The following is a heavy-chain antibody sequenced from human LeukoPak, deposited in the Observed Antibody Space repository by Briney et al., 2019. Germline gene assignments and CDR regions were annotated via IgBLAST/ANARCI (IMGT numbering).Heavy chain of an antibody. J-gene: IGHJ4*02. CDR2: ISGSGGST. D-gene: IGHD3-22*01. V-gene: IGHV3-23*01. Sequence: GGSLRLSCAASGFTFSSYAMSWVRQAPGKGLEWVSAISGSGGSTYYADSVKGRFTISRDNSKNTLYMQMNSLRAVDTAVYYCAKDRSMIVVVINHYWGQGTLVTVSS. CDR3: AKDRSMIVVVINHY. CDR1: GFTFSSYA.